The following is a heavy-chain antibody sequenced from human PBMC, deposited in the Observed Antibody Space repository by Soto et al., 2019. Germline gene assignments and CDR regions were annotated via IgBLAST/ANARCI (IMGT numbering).Heavy chain of an antibody. V-gene: IGHV4-34*01. D-gene: IGHD3-22*01. CDR2: INHSGST. CDR1: GGSFSGYY. CDR3: ARGLLPNSRGVYFQH. Sequence: ASETLSLTCAVYGGSFSGYYWSWIRQPPGKGLEWIGEINHSGSTNYNPSLKGRVTISVDTSKNQFSLKLSSVTAADTAVYYCARGLLPNSRGVYFQHWGQGTLVTVSS. J-gene: IGHJ1*01.